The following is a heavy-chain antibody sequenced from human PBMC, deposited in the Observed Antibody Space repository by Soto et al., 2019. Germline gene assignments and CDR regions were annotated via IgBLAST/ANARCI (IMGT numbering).Heavy chain of an antibody. CDR2: ISYEGSKK. Sequence: QVQLVESGGGVVQPGKSLRLSCAATGFGFSSYGMHWVRQAPGKGLEWVAVISYEGSKKYYADSVKGRFTISRDNSKNTLYLQMNSLRGEDTAVYYCAKDLSEMATIQWLDSWGQGTLVTVSS. J-gene: IGHJ5*01. CDR1: GFGFSSYG. V-gene: IGHV3-30*18. CDR3: AKDLSEMATIQWLDS.